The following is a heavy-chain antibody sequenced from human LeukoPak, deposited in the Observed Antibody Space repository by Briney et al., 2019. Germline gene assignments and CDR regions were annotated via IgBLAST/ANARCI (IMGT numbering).Heavy chain of an antibody. D-gene: IGHD6-19*01. CDR1: GFTFSSYW. CDR3: AKDRAVADGFLYYFDY. J-gene: IGHJ4*02. V-gene: IGHV3-7*03. CDR2: IKQDGSEK. Sequence: PGGSLRLSCAASGFTFSSYWMSWVRQAPGKGLEWVANIKQDGSEKYYVDSVKGRFTISRDNAKNSLYLQMNSLRAEDTALYYCAKDRAVADGFLYYFDYWGQGTLVTVSS.